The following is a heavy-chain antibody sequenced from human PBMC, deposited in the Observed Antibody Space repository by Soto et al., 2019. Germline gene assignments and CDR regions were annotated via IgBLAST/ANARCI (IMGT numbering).Heavy chain of an antibody. Sequence: GGSLRLSCAASGFTFSSYGMSWVRQAPGKGLEWVSVISGSGDSTYYADSVKGRFTISRDNSQNTLYLEMNSLRAEDTAVYYCGKTLHNWNSGTDDWGQGTLVTGSS. CDR1: GFTFSSYG. V-gene: IGHV3-23*01. CDR3: GKTLHNWNSGTDD. D-gene: IGHD1-7*01. CDR2: ISGSGDST. J-gene: IGHJ4*02.